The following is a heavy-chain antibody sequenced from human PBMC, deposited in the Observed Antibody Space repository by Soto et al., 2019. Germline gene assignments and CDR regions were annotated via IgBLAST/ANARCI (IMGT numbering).Heavy chain of an antibody. CDR1: GFTFSSYA. J-gene: IGHJ6*02. D-gene: IGHD6-19*01. V-gene: IGHV3-30-3*01. CDR3: ARAVRYSSGWLYYYYYGMDV. CDR2: ISYDGSNK. Sequence: GGSLRLSCAASGFTFSSYAMHWVRQAPGKGLEWVAVISYDGSNKYYADSVKGRFTISRDNSKNTLYLQMNSLRAEDTAVYYCARAVRYSSGWLYYYYYGMDVRRQGPTVPAS.